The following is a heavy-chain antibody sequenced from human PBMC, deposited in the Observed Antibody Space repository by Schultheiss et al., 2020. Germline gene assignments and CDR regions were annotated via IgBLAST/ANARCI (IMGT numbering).Heavy chain of an antibody. CDR3: ASSYRGYSGYDYNY. CDR1: GFTFSSYE. D-gene: IGHD5-12*01. V-gene: IGHV3-48*03. J-gene: IGHJ4*02. CDR2: ISSSGSTI. Sequence: GGSLRLSCAASGFTFSSYEMNWVRQAPGKGLEWVSYISSSGSTIYYADSVKGRFTISRDNAKNSLYLQMNSLRAEDTAVYYCASSYRGYSGYDYNYWGQGTLVTVSS.